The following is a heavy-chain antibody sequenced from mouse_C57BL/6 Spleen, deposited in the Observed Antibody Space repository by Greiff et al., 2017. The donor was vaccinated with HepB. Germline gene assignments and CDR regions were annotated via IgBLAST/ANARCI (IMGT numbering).Heavy chain of an antibody. V-gene: IGHV1-55*01. D-gene: IGHD3-2*02. CDR2: IYPGSGST. CDR1: GYTFTSYW. CDR3: ASGTAQATYPY. Sequence: QVQLKQPGAELVKPGASVKMSCKASGYTFTSYWITWVKQRPGQGLEWIGDIYPGSGSTNYNEKFKSKATLTVDTSSSTAYMQLSSLTSEDSAVYYCASGTAQATYPYWGQGTLVTVSA. J-gene: IGHJ3*01.